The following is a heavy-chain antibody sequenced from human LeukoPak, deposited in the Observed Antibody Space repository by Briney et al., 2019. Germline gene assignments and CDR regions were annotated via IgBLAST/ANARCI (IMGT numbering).Heavy chain of an antibody. V-gene: IGHV1-58*01. J-gene: IGHJ3*02. Sequence: SVKVSCKASGFTFTSSAVQWVRQARGQRLEWIGWIVVGSGNTNYAQKFQERDTITRDMSTSTAYMELSSLRSEDTAVYYCAADPTMIVVVKNAFDIWGQGTMVTVSS. CDR3: AADPTMIVVVKNAFDI. CDR1: GFTFTSSA. D-gene: IGHD3-22*01. CDR2: IVVGSGNT.